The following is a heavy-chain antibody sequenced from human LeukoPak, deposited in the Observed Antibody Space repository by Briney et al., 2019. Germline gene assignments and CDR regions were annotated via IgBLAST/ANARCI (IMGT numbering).Heavy chain of an antibody. Sequence: GGSLRLSCAASGFTFSTYWMSWASQAPGKGMEWVDNIQQDGSETYYVDSVKGRFTISRDNANNLLYLEMNSLRAEDTALYYCARVDGSSSCPDYWGQGTLVTVSS. J-gene: IGHJ4*02. V-gene: IGHV3-7*01. CDR2: IQQDGSET. CDR1: GFTFSTYW. CDR3: ARVDGSSSCPDY. D-gene: IGHD6-13*01.